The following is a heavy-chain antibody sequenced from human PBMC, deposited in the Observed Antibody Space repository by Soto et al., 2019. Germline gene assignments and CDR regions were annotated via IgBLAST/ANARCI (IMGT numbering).Heavy chain of an antibody. CDR2: ISYDGSNK. D-gene: IGHD6-6*01. J-gene: IGHJ6*02. V-gene: IGHV3-30*18. CDR1: GFTFSSYG. Sequence: PGGSLRLSCAASGFTFSSYGMHWVRQAPGKGLEWVAVISYDGSNKYYADSVKGRFTISRDNSKNTLYLQMNSLRAEDTAVYYCAKNMEYSSSSGFLYGMDVWGQGTTVTSP. CDR3: AKNMEYSSSSGFLYGMDV.